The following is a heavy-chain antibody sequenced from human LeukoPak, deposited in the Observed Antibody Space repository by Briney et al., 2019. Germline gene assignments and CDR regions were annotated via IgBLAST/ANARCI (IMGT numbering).Heavy chain of an antibody. CDR1: GFTFSNYG. CDR2: IWFDGTNK. CDR3: ARDRGVAAHLDY. Sequence: GGSLRLSCAASGFTFSNYGMHWVRQAPGKGLEWVAVIWFDGTNKYYADSVWGRFTISRDNSKNTLYLQMSSLRAEDTAVYYCARDRGVAAHLDYWGQGTLVTVSS. V-gene: IGHV3-33*01. D-gene: IGHD5-12*01. J-gene: IGHJ4*02.